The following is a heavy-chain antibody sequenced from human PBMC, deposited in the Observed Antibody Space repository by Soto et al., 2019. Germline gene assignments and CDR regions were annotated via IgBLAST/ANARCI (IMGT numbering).Heavy chain of an antibody. CDR2: ISYDGSNK. D-gene: IGHD3-10*01. V-gene: IGHV3-30*18. Sequence: GGSLRLSCAASGFTFSSYGMHWVRQAPGKGLEWVAVISYDGSNKYYADSVKGRFTISRDNSKNTLYLQMNSLRAEDTAVYYCAKDGNGDGSGSYFYYYYYMDVWGKGTTVTVSS. CDR1: GFTFSSYG. CDR3: AKDGNGDGSGSYFYYYYYMDV. J-gene: IGHJ6*03.